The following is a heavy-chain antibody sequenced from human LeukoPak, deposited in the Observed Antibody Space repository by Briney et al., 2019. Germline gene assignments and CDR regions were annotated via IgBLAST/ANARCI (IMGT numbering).Heavy chain of an antibody. D-gene: IGHD3-22*01. CDR3: ARDPYYDSSVPPATTNY. CDR1: GYSFTSYW. V-gene: IGHV5-10-1*01. CDR2: IDPSDSYT. J-gene: IGHJ4*02. Sequence: GESMKISCRGCGYSFTSYWSSWGRQMRGKGLEWMGRIDPSDSYTTYSPSFQGHVTISADKSISTAYLQWSSLKASDTAMYYCARDPYYDSSVPPATTNYWGQGTLVTASS.